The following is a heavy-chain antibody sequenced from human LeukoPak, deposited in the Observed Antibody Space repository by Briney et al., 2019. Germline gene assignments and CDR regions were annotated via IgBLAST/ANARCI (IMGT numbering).Heavy chain of an antibody. V-gene: IGHV1-18*04. CDR2: ISAYNGNT. CDR3: AREFLTRDSSGYYWTPDY. J-gene: IGHJ4*02. Sequence: GASVKVSCKASGYTFTSYYMHWVRQAPGQGLEWMGWISAYNGNTNYAQKLQGRVTMTTDTSTSTAYMELRSLRSDDTAVYYCAREFLTRDSSGYYWTPDYWGQGTLVTVSS. CDR1: GYTFTSYY. D-gene: IGHD3-22*01.